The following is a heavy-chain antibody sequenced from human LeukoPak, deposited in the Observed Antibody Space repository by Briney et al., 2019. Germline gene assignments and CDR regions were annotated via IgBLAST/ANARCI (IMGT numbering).Heavy chain of an antibody. Sequence: SVKVSCKASGGTFSSYAISWVRQAPGQGLEWMGGIIPIFGTANYAHKFQGRVTMNRDTSTSTVYMELSSVRSEDTAVYYCARDGCSGGSCDTNWYFGLWGRGTMVTVSS. V-gene: IGHV1-69*05. J-gene: IGHJ2*01. CDR3: ARDGCSGGSCDTNWYFGL. CDR2: IIPIFGTA. D-gene: IGHD2-15*01. CDR1: GGTFSSYA.